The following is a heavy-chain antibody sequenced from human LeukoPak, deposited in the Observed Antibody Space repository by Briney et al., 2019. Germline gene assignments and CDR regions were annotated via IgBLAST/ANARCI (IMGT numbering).Heavy chain of an antibody. CDR2: IYYSGST. CDR1: GGSISSSSYY. D-gene: IGHD3-22*01. J-gene: IGHJ3*02. CDR3: AGAPDDYYDSSGYYYAGNAFDI. V-gene: IGHV4-39*01. Sequence: SETLSLTCTVSGGSISSSSYYWGWIRQPPGEGLEWIGSIYYSGSTYYNPSLKSRVTISVDTPKNQLSLKLSSVTAADTAVYYCAGAPDDYYDSSGYYYAGNAFDIWGRGTMVTVSS.